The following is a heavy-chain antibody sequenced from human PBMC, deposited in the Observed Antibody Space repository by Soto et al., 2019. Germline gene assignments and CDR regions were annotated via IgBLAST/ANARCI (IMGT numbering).Heavy chain of an antibody. V-gene: IGHV1-8*01. Sequence: QVQLVQSGAEVKKPGASVKVYCKASGYTFVNYEINWVRQATGQGLEWLGWMNPHSGDTFYAQNFQGRVTITRNTSITTAYMELNSLKSEDTAVYYCARQQAMDYWGQGTLVTVSS. CDR1: GYTFVNYE. CDR2: MNPHSGDT. J-gene: IGHJ4*02. CDR3: ARQQAMDY.